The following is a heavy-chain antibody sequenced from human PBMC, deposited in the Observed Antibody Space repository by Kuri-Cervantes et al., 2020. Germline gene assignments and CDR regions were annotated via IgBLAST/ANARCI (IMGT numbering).Heavy chain of an antibody. CDR1: GFTFSSYA. V-gene: IGHV3-23*01. CDR3: ARDYYDSSGGAFDI. Sequence: GESLKISCAASGFTFSSYAMSWVRQAPGKGLEWVSAISGSGGSTYYADSVKGRFTISRDNSKNTLYLQMNSLRAEDTAVYYCARDYYDSSGGAFDIWGQGTMVTVSS. D-gene: IGHD3-22*01. J-gene: IGHJ3*02. CDR2: ISGSGGST.